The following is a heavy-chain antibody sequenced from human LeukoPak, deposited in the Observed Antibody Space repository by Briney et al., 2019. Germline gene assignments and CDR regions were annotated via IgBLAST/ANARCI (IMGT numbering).Heavy chain of an antibody. CDR2: IRYDGNIK. V-gene: IGHV3-30*02. D-gene: IGHD1-1*01. Sequence: GGSLRLSCAASGFTFSTYGIHWVRQAPGKGLEWVAFIRYDGNIKFYADSVKGRFTISRDNSKNTLSLQVNSLRAEDTAVYYCAKDRTIAPSWGFDFWGQGTLVTVSS. J-gene: IGHJ4*02. CDR3: AKDRTIAPSWGFDF. CDR1: GFTFSTYG.